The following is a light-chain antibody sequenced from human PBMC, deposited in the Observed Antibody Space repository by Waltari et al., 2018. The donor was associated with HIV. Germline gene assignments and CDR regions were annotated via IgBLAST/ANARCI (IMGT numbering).Light chain of an antibody. CDR3: CSYAGSSTSYV. CDR2: EGS. J-gene: IGLJ1*01. Sequence: QSALPQPASVSGSPGQSITISCLGPTSDVGGYTLFSCYQQHPGKAPKLMIYEGSKRPSGVSNRFSGSKSGNTASLTISGLQAEDEADYYCCSYAGSSTSYVFGTGTKVTVL. V-gene: IGLV2-23*01. CDR1: TSDVGGYTL.